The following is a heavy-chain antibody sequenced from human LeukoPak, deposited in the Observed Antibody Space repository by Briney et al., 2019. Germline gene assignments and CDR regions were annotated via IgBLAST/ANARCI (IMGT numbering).Heavy chain of an antibody. J-gene: IGHJ4*02. CDR3: ARDRAHYYDSSGYGFDY. V-gene: IGHV1-46*01. CDR1: GYTFTSYY. Sequence: VASVKVSCKASGYTFTSYYMHWVRQAPGQGLEWMGIINPSGGSTSYAQKFQGRVTMTRDTSTSTVYMELSSLRSEDTAVYYCARDRAHYYDSSGYGFDYWGQGTLVTVSS. CDR2: INPSGGST. D-gene: IGHD3-22*01.